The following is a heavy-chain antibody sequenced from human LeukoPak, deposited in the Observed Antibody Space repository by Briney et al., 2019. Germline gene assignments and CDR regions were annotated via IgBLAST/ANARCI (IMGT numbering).Heavy chain of an antibody. CDR1: GGSISSSSYY. J-gene: IGHJ4*02. CDR3: ARHGLGSGLRYFDWSRTPFDY. D-gene: IGHD3-9*01. V-gene: IGHV4-39*01. CDR2: TYYSGST. Sequence: SETLSLTCTVSGGSISSSSYYWGWIRQPPGKGLEWIGSTYYSGSTYYNPSLKSRVTISVDTSKNQFSLKLSSVTAADTAVYYCARHGLGSGLRYFDWSRTPFDYWGQGTLVTVSS.